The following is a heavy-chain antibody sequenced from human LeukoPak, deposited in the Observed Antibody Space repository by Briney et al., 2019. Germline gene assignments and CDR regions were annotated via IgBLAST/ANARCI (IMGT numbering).Heavy chain of an antibody. Sequence: ASVKVSCKASGYTLSDYYIHWVRQAPGQGLEWMGWLNPNTGGTNYAQNFQGRVFMTRDTSISTAYMQLTSLRSDDTAVYYCGYGGNSVDYWGQGTLVTVSS. CDR3: GYGGNSVDY. D-gene: IGHD4-23*01. V-gene: IGHV1-2*02. CDR2: LNPNTGGT. J-gene: IGHJ4*02. CDR1: GYTLSDYY.